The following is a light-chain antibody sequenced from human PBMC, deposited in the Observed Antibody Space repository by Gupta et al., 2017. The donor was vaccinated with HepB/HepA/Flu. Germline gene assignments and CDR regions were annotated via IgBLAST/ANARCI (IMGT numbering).Light chain of an antibody. CDR1: SSDVGGYDY. J-gene: IGLJ2*01. V-gene: IGLV2-14*03. CDR3: SSYANSNILI. Sequence: QSALTQPASVSGSPGQSITISCTVSSSDVGGYDYVSWYQQHPGKAPKLLIYNVNYQPSGVSDRFSGSKSGTTASLTISGLQAEDEADYYCSSYANSNILIFGGGTKLTVL. CDR2: NVN.